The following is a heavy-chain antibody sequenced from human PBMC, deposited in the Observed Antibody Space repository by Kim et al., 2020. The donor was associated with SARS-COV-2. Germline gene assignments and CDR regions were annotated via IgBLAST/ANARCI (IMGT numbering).Heavy chain of an antibody. J-gene: IGHJ6*02. D-gene: IGHD3-9*01. CDR3: TNHVLRYFDWLLQSDYYYFRMDV. Sequence: GGSLRLSCTASGFTFGDYAMSWFRQAPGKGLEWVGFIRSKAYGGTTEYAASVKGRFTISRDDSKSIAYLQMNSLKTEDTAVYYCTNHVLRYFDWLLQSDYYYFRMDVWGQGTTDTVSS. V-gene: IGHV3-49*03. CDR2: IRSKAYGGTT. CDR1: GFTFGDYA.